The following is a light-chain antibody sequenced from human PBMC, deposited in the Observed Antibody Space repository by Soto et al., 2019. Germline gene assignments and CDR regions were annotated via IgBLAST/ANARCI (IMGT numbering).Light chain of an antibody. V-gene: IGKV3-20*01. J-gene: IGKJ1*01. CDR2: GAS. CDR1: QTVTSSF. Sequence: EIVLTQSPGTLSLSPGERATLSCRASQTVTSSFLAWYQQKPGQAPRLLISGASNRATDIPDRFRGSGSGTDFTLVISRVGPEDSAVYYCQQYGNSPRTFGQGTKVEIK. CDR3: QQYGNSPRT.